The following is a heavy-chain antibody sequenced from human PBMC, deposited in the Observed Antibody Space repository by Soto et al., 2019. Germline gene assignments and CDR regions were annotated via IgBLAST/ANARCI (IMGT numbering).Heavy chain of an antibody. V-gene: IGHV5-10-1*01. CDR1: GYSFTSYW. J-gene: IGHJ4*02. D-gene: IGHD3-22*01. CDR3: ARGPYYYDSSGLFDY. Sequence: HGESLKISCKGSGYSFTSYWISWVRQMPGKGLEWMGRIDPSDSYTNYSPSFQGHVTISADKSISTAYLQWSSLKASDTAMYYCARGPYYYDSSGLFDYWGQGTLVTVS. CDR2: IDPSDSYT.